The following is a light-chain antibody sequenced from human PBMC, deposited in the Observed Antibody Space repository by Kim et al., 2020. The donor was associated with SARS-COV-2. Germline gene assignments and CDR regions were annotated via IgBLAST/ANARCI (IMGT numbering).Light chain of an antibody. J-gene: IGKJ4*01. CDR3: QQYNDWLS. CDR1: QRLGTN. CDR2: GAS. Sequence: SPGEIATLSCRASQRLGTNLAWYQHKPGQAPRLLIYGASTRATGIPARFSGAGSGTEFTLTISSLQSEDFAVYFCQQYNDWLSFGGGTKVDIK. V-gene: IGKV3-15*01.